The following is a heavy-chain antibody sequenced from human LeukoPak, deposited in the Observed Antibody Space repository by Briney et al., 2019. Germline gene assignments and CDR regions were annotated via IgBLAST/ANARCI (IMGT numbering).Heavy chain of an antibody. CDR2: MYYTGGT. CDR3: ARMDIARYMDV. V-gene: IGHV4-30-4*08. D-gene: IGHD5-12*01. Sequence: SETLSLTCTVSNGSIDTGDYFWTWVRQSPGKALEWIGHMYYTGGTYYNPFLKSRLTMSLDTSKNEFSLNLASVTAADSALYYCARMDIARYMDVWGKGTTVTVSS. J-gene: IGHJ6*03. CDR1: NGSIDTGDYF.